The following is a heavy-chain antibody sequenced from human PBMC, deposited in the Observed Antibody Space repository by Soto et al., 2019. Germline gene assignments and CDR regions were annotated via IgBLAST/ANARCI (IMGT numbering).Heavy chain of an antibody. CDR3: ARMITFGGVVYYFDY. Sequence: GGSLRLSCAASGFTFSDYYMGWIRQAPGKGLEWVSYISSSSSYTNYADSVKGRFTISRDNAKNSLYLQMNSLRAEDTAVYYCARMITFGGVVYYFDYWGQGTLVTVSS. D-gene: IGHD3-16*01. J-gene: IGHJ4*02. CDR2: ISSSSSYT. CDR1: GFTFSDYY. V-gene: IGHV3-11*06.